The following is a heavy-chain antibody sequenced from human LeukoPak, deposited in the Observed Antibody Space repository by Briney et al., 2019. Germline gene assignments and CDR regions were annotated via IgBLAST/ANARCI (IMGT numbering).Heavy chain of an antibody. J-gene: IGHJ4*02. CDR3: AREAVAGPFDY. CDR2: IIPIFGTA. D-gene: IGHD6-19*01. V-gene: IGHV1-69*05. CDR1: GGTFSSYA. Sequence: SVEVSCKASGGTFSSYAISWVRQAPGQGLEWMGGIIPIFGTANYAQKFQGRVTITTDESTSTAYMELGSLRSEDTAVYYCAREAVAGPFDYWGQGTLVTVSS.